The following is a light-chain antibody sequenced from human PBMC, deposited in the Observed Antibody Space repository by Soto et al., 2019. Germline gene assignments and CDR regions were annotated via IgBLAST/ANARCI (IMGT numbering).Light chain of an antibody. J-gene: IGLJ1*01. Sequence: QSALTQPPSASGSPGQSVAISCTGTSSDVGGYNYVSWYQQHPGKAPKLMIDEVNKRPSGVPDRFSGSKSGNTASLTVSGLQAEDDADYYCSSYAGSSNVFGTGTKVTVL. V-gene: IGLV2-8*01. CDR3: SSYAGSSNV. CDR1: SSDVGGYNY. CDR2: EVN.